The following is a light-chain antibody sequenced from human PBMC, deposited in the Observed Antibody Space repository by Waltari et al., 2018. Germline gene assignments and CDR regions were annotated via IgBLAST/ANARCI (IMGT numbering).Light chain of an antibody. CDR2: DDN. J-gene: IGLJ2*01. Sequence: QSALTQPASVSGSPGQSITISCTGTSSDVGNYNLVSWYQQSPGKAPKVMIYDDNRRPSGVSDRFSGSKSGNTASLTISGVQAEDEADYYCCSYAGSYTWVVGGGTKLTVL. CDR3: CSYAGSYTWV. CDR1: SSDVGNYNL. V-gene: IGLV2-23*01.